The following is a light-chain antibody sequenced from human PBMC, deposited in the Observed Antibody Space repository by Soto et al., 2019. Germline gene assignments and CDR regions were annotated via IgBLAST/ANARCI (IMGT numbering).Light chain of an antibody. CDR3: AAWDDSLNGVI. J-gene: IGLJ2*01. Sequence: QSALTQPASVSGSPGQSITISCTGTSSDVGTYYLVSWYQQHPGKVPKVMIYEGTKRPSGVSDRFSGSKSGTSASLAISGPQSGDEADYYCAAWDDSLNGVIFGGGTKLTVL. CDR1: SSDVGTYYL. CDR2: EGT. V-gene: IGLV2-14*02.